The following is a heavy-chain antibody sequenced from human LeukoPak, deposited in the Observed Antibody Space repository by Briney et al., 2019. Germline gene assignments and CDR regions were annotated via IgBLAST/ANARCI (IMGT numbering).Heavy chain of an antibody. J-gene: IGHJ6*03. V-gene: IGHV3-20*04. CDR2: INWSGGST. D-gene: IGHD2-15*01. CDR3: ARDFGRRAYYYYYYMDV. Sequence: GGSLRLSCAAPGFTFDDYGMSWVRQPPGKGLEWVSGINWSGGSTGYADSVEGRFTISRDNAKNYLYLQMDSLRAEDTALYYCARDFGRRAYYYYYYMDVWGKGTTVTVSS. CDR1: GFTFDDYG.